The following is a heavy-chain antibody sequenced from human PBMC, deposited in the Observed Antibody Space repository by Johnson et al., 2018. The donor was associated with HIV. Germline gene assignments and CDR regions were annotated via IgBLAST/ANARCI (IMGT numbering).Heavy chain of an antibody. CDR1: GFTVSSNY. V-gene: IGHV3-66*01. J-gene: IGHJ3*02. D-gene: IGHD3-10*01. CDR2: VYSGGTT. CDR3: ANGWFSGAFDI. Sequence: VQLVESGGGLVQPGGSLRLSCAASGFTVSSNYMSWVRQAPGKGLESVSVVYSGGTTHYADSVKGRSTISRDNSKNTLYLQMNSLRAEDTAVYYCANGWFSGAFDIWGQGTMVTVSS.